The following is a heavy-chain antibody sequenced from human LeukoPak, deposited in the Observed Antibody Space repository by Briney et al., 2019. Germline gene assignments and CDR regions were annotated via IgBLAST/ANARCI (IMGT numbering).Heavy chain of an antibody. CDR3: AKHDSSSDF. Sequence: GGSLRLSCAASGFIFSSYGMHWVRQPPGKGLEWVVFIRSDGSDTYSAASVKGRFTISRDNSKNTLWLQMNSLRAEDTAVYYCAKHDSSSDFWGQGTLVTVSS. V-gene: IGHV3-30*02. D-gene: IGHD3-22*01. CDR2: IRSDGSDT. J-gene: IGHJ4*02. CDR1: GFIFSSYG.